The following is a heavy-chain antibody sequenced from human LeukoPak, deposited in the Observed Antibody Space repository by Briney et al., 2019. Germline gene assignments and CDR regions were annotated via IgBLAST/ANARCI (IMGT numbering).Heavy chain of an antibody. CDR2: IHNSGNA. CDR3: ARDRANSGWYSCDY. Sequence: SETLSLTCTVSGGSISSGGYYWSWIRQTPGKGLEWIGHIHNSGNAYYKSSLKSRVTISVDTSKNQFSLKLTSVTAADTAIYYCARDRANSGWYSCDYWGQGTLVTVSS. V-gene: IGHV4-30-2*01. D-gene: IGHD6-19*01. CDR1: GGSISSGGYY. J-gene: IGHJ4*02.